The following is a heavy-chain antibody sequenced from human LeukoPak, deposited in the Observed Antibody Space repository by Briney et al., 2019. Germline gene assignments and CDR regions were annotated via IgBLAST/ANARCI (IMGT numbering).Heavy chain of an antibody. Sequence: KPSETLSLTCAVYGGSFSGYYWSWIRQPPGKGLEWIGEINHSGSTNYNPSLKSRVTISVDTSKNQFSLKLSSVTAADTAVYYCVRWAAGGSYGYKHYYYYYGMDVWGQGTTVTVSS. CDR2: INHSGST. CDR1: GGSFSGYY. CDR3: VRWAAGGSYGYKHYYYYYGMDV. V-gene: IGHV4-34*01. J-gene: IGHJ6*02. D-gene: IGHD5-18*01.